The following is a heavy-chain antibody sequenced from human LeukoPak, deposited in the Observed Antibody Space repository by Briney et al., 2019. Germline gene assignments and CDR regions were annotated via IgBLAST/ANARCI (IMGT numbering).Heavy chain of an antibody. CDR3: ARPYDFWSGEPDY. D-gene: IGHD3-3*01. Sequence: GGSLRLSCAASGFTFTSYAMSWVRQAPGKGLEWVSYISSSSSTIYYADSVKGRFTISRDNAKNSLYLQMNSLRAEDTAVYYCARPYDFWSGEPDYWGQGTLVTVSS. CDR1: GFTFTSYA. V-gene: IGHV3-48*01. CDR2: ISSSSSTI. J-gene: IGHJ4*02.